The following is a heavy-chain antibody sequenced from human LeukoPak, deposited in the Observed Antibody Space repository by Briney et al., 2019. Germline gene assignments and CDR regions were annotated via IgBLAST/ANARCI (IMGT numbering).Heavy chain of an antibody. Sequence: SETLSLTCAVSGYSISSGYYWGWIRQPPGKGLEWIGSIYHSGSTNYNPSLKSRVTISVDTSKNQFSLKLSSVTAADTAVYYCAREGYCSSTSCDAEYYYYYYMDVWGKGTTVTVSS. CDR1: GYSISSGYY. CDR3: AREGYCSSTSCDAEYYYYYYMDV. D-gene: IGHD2-2*01. J-gene: IGHJ6*03. CDR2: IYHSGST. V-gene: IGHV4-38-2*02.